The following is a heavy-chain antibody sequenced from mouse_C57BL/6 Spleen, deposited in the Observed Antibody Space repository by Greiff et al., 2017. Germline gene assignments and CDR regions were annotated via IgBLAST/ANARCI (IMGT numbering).Heavy chain of an antibody. J-gene: IGHJ2*01. CDR1: GFTFSSYA. CDR2: ISSGGDYI. Sequence: EVKLVESGEGLVKPGGSLKLSCAASGFTFSSYAMSWVRQTPEKRLEWVAYISSGGDYIYYADTVMGRFTISRDHARNTLYLQMSSLKSEDTAMYYCTRAGDYDVYYFDYWGQGTTLTVSS. V-gene: IGHV5-9-1*02. D-gene: IGHD2-4*01. CDR3: TRAGDYDVYYFDY.